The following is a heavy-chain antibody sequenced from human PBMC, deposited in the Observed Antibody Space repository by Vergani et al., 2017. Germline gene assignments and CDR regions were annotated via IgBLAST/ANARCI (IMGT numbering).Heavy chain of an antibody. CDR1: GFTFSSYA. Sequence: QVQLVESGGGVVQPGRSLRLSCAASGFTFSSYAMHWVRQAPGKGLEWVAVISYDGSNKYYADSVKGRFTITRDNSKNTLYLQMNSLRAEDTAVYYCARXTYYDYVWGSNRHNWFDPWGQGTLVTVSS. D-gene: IGHD3-16*02. J-gene: IGHJ5*02. V-gene: IGHV3-30-3*01. CDR3: ARXTYYDYVWGSNRHNWFDP. CDR2: ISYDGSNK.